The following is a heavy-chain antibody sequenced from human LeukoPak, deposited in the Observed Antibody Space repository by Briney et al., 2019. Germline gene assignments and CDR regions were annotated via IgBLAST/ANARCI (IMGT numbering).Heavy chain of an antibody. Sequence: GGSLRLSCAVSGFTFSVYGMNWVRQAPGKGLEWLSHISSGGTTIYYADSVKGRFTVSRDNFENSLFLQMNSLRVDDTAVYYCVRDFEVPAAAPDYYYFYYMDVWGTGTTVTVSS. V-gene: IGHV3-48*04. J-gene: IGHJ6*03. CDR3: VRDFEVPAAAPDYYYFYYMDV. D-gene: IGHD2-2*01. CDR1: GFTFSVYG. CDR2: ISSGGTTI.